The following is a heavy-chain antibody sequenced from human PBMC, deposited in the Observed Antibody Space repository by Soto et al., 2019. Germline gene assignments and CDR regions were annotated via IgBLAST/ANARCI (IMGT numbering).Heavy chain of an antibody. V-gene: IGHV5-51*01. D-gene: IGHD2-15*01. J-gene: IGHJ4*02. CDR2: IYPGDSDT. CDR3: AGGGSGNYFDF. CDR1: GYSFNTNW. Sequence: PGESLKISCKGSGYSFNTNWIGWVRQMPGKGLEWMGFIYPGDSDTRYSPSFQGQVTISADKSISTAYLQWTSLKAPDTAIYYCAGGGSGNYFDFWGQGTQVTVSS.